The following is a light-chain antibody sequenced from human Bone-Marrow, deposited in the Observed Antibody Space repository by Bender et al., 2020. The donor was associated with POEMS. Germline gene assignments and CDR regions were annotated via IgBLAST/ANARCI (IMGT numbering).Light chain of an antibody. J-gene: IGLJ3*02. CDR3: CAYTGSNIWI. Sequence: QSALTQPASVSGSPGQSVTISCTGTSGDVGKYDLVSWYQQHPGRAPKAIIYEVSKRPSGISKRFSGSKSANTASLTISGLQAEDEADYFCCAYTGSNIWIFGAGTKVTVL. CDR1: SGDVGKYDL. V-gene: IGLV2-23*02. CDR2: EVS.